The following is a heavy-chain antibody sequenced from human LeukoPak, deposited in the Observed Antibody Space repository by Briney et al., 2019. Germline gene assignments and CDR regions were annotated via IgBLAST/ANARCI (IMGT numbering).Heavy chain of an antibody. CDR2: MNPNSGGT. J-gene: IGHJ5*02. D-gene: IGHD2-2*01. CDR1: GYTFTSYD. CDR3: ARDGQTTIVVVPDSNWFDP. Sequence: ASVKVSCKASGYTFTSYDINWVRQATGQGLEWMGWMNPNSGGTNYAQKFQGRVTMTRDTSISTAYMELSRLRSDDTAVYYCARDGQTTIVVVPDSNWFDPWGQGTLVTVSS. V-gene: IGHV1-2*02.